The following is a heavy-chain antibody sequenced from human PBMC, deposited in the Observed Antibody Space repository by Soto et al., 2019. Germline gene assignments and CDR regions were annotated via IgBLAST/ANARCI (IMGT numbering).Heavy chain of an antibody. Sequence: QAQLVQSGAEVKKPGASVKVSCKASGYTFTSYDINWVRQATGQGLEWMGWMNPNSGNTGYAQKFQGRVTMTRNTAISTAYMELSSRRSEDTAVYYCGRVYDSSGWHGRVDYWGQGTLVTVSS. V-gene: IGHV1-8*01. J-gene: IGHJ4*02. CDR1: GYTFTSYD. CDR3: GRVYDSSGWHGRVDY. D-gene: IGHD6-19*01. CDR2: MNPNSGNT.